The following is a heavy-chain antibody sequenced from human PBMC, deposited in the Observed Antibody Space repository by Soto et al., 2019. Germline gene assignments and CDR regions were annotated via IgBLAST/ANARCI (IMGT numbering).Heavy chain of an antibody. CDR2: ILYSGTT. J-gene: IGHJ4*02. Sequence: QVQLQESGPGLVKPSQTLSLTCTVSGGSISSGDYYWSWIRQPPGKGLEWIGYILYSGTTNYNPSLESRLTISVDTSKNQSSLKLTSVTAAAPAVYYCARNGALDYWGRGTLVTVSS. CDR1: GGSISSGDYY. D-gene: IGHD2-8*01. V-gene: IGHV4-30-4*01. CDR3: ARNGALDY.